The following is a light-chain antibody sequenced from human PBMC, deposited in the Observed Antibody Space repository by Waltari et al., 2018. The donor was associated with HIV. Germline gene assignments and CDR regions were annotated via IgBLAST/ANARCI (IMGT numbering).Light chain of an antibody. CDR1: SSDLGTYNR. CDR2: EVT. Sequence: QSALTQPPSVSGSPGQSVAISCTGTSSDLGTYNRVSWYQQPPGTAPKLMIYEVTNRPSGVPDRFSGSKSGNTASLTIAGLQAEDEGYYYCSSDTSSNTWVFGGGTKLTVL. V-gene: IGLV2-18*02. J-gene: IGLJ3*02. CDR3: SSDTSSNTWV.